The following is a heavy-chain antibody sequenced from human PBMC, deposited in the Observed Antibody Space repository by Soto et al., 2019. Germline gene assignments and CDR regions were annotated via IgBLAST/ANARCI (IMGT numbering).Heavy chain of an antibody. J-gene: IGHJ3*01. D-gene: IGHD6-13*01. Sequence: QVQLVESGGGVVQPWRYLRLSCAASGFTFNNYGMHWVRQAPGKGLEWVATISNDGSDKYYADSVKGRLTISRDNSKNTVYLQMNSLRAEETAVYYCAKDQGIAASHGIDWGQGTMVTVSS. CDR2: ISNDGSDK. V-gene: IGHV3-30*18. CDR1: GFTFNNYG. CDR3: AKDQGIAASHGID.